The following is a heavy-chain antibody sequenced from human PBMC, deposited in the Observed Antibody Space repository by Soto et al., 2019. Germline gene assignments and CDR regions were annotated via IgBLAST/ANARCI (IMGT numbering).Heavy chain of an antibody. Sequence: QITLKESGPTLVKPTQTLTLTCTFSGFSLKSGGVGVGWIRQSPGKALEWLALIYWNEDKRYSPSLKSRLTITKDTSKNQVVLTMTNMDPVDTATYYCAHRGYGDYPRDNWFDPWGQGTLVTVSS. J-gene: IGHJ5*02. V-gene: IGHV2-5*01. CDR1: GFSLKSGGVG. CDR2: IYWNEDK. D-gene: IGHD4-17*01. CDR3: AHRGYGDYPRDNWFDP.